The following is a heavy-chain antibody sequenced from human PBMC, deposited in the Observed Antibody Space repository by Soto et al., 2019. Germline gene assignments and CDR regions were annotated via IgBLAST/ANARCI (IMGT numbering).Heavy chain of an antibody. V-gene: IGHV1-69*01. CDR3: ARESEVVVTGILPAHYYYYYGMDV. CDR2: IIPIFGTA. Sequence: QVQLVQSGAEVKKPGSSVKVSCKASGGTFSSYAISWVRQAPGQGLEWMGGIIPIFGTANYAEKFQGRVTITADEFASKAYMELRSLRSEDMAGYYCARESEVVVTGILPAHYYYYYGMDVWGQGATVAVSS. D-gene: IGHD2-21*02. CDR1: GGTFSSYA. J-gene: IGHJ6*02.